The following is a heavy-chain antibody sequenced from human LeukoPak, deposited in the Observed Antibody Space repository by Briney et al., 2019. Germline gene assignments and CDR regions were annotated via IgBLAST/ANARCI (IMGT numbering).Heavy chain of an antibody. V-gene: IGHV3-30*04. D-gene: IGHD6-13*01. J-gene: IGHJ3*02. CDR1: GFTFSSYA. CDR3: ARDRDSSSWYWSAFDI. CDR2: ISYDGSNK. Sequence: PGGSLRLSCAASGFTFSSYAMHWVRQAPGKGLAWVAVISYDGSNKYYADSVKGRFTISRDNSKNTLYLQMNSLRAEDTAVYYCARDRDSSSWYWSAFDIWGQGTMVTVSS.